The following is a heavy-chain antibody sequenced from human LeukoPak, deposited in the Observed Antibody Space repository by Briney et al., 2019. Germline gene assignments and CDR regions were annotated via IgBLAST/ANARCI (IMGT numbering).Heavy chain of an antibody. CDR1: GGSISSYY. J-gene: IGHJ3*02. CDR3: ARELGCSGGSCYSDGAFDI. D-gene: IGHD2-15*01. CDR2: FYYSGST. Sequence: ETLSLTCTVSGGSISSYYWSWIRQPPGKGLEWIGYFYYSGSTNYNPSLKSRVTISVDTSKNQFSLKLSSVTAADTAVYYCARELGCSGGSCYSDGAFDIWGQGTMVTVSS. V-gene: IGHV4-59*01.